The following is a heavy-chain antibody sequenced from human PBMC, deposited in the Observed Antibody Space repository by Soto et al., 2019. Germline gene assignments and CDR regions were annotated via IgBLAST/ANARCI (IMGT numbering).Heavy chain of an antibody. D-gene: IGHD3-10*01. J-gene: IGHJ6*02. Sequence: QVQLQESGPGLVKPSQTLSLTCTVSGGSISSGGYYWSWIRQHPGKGLEWIGYIYYTGSTYYNPSLKSRVTISVDTSKNQFSLRLSSVTAADTAVYYCARDLRFRGFYGMDVWGQGTTVTVSS. CDR2: IYYTGST. V-gene: IGHV4-31*03. CDR1: GGSISSGGYY. CDR3: ARDLRFRGFYGMDV.